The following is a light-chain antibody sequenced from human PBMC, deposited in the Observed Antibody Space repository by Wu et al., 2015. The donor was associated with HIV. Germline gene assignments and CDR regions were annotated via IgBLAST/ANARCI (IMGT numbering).Light chain of an antibody. V-gene: IGKV3-20*01. CDR1: QXVFSGH. CDR3: QQYDGSPRYT. Sequence: EIVLTQSPGTLSLSPGEEATLSCRASQXVFSGHIAWYQQKPNQIPRLLIYGGSSRAAGLPERFSGSGSGTDFTLTISRLEPEDFAVYYCQQYDGSPRYTFGQGTKLENK. CDR2: GGS. J-gene: IGKJ2*01.